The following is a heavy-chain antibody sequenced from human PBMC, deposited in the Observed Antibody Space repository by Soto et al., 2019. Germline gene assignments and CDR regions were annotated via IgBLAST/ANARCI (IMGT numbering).Heavy chain of an antibody. D-gene: IGHD3-22*01. CDR1: GFTFSNFP. V-gene: IGHV3-23*01. J-gene: IGHJ4*02. Sequence: GGSLRLSCTASGFTFSNFPMSWVRQAPGKGLEWVSTISGSGDSTYYADSVKGRFTISRDNSKNTLYLQMNSLRAEDTAVYYCAKDLINMIIMVSLDYWGQGTLVTVSS. CDR2: ISGSGDST. CDR3: AKDLINMIIMVSLDY.